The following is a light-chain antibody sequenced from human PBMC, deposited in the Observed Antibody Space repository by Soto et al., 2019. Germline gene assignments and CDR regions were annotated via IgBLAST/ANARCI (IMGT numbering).Light chain of an antibody. CDR2: EVS. V-gene: IGLV2-14*01. CDR1: SSDVGSYHY. CDR3: SSYTSGRDVYV. J-gene: IGLJ1*01. Sequence: QSVLTQPASVSGSPGQSITISCTGTSSDVGSYHYVSWFQQHPGKAPKLIIFEVSDRPSGVSTRFSGSKSGDTASLTISGIQADDEADYYCSSYTSGRDVYVFGGGTKVTVL.